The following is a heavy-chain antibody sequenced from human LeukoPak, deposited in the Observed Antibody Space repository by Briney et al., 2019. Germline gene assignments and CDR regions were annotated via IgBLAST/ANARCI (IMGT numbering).Heavy chain of an antibody. CDR3: ARDPHDIVVVPAAIPYDNWFDP. Sequence: ASVKVSCKASGYTFTGYYMHWVRQAPGQGLEWMGWINPNSGGTNYAQKFQGRVTMTRDTSISTAYMELSSLRSEDTAVYYCARDPHDIVVVPAAIPYDNWFDPWGQGTLVTVSS. D-gene: IGHD2-2*01. V-gene: IGHV1-2*02. J-gene: IGHJ5*02. CDR2: INPNSGGT. CDR1: GYTFTGYY.